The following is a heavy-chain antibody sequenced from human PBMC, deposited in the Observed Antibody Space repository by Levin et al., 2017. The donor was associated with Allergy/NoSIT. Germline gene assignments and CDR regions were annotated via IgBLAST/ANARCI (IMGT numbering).Heavy chain of an antibody. Sequence: GESLKISCAASGFTFSSYAMSWVRQAPGKGLEWVSAISGSGGSTYYADSVKGRFTISRDNSKNTLYLQMNSLRAEDTAVYYCAKLVVALSGTDYWGQGTLVTVSS. V-gene: IGHV3-23*01. CDR1: GFTFSSYA. CDR3: AKLVVALSGTDY. D-gene: IGHD2-15*01. J-gene: IGHJ4*02. CDR2: ISGSGGST.